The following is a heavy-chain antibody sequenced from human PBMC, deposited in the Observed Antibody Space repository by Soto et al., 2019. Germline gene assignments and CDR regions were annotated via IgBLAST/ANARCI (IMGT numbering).Heavy chain of an antibody. CDR2: INPNSGGT. CDR1: GYTFTGYY. CDR3: ASQTTVSLNFVS. D-gene: IGHD4-4*01. J-gene: IGHJ4*02. V-gene: IGHV1-2*02. Sequence: QVQLVQSGAEVKKSGASVKVSCKASGYTFTGYYMHWVRQAPGQGLEWMGWINPNSGGTNDAQKFHGRGTMPRDTSISTAYMELSRLRSDETAVYYCASQTTVSLNFVSLGQGTLVTVSS.